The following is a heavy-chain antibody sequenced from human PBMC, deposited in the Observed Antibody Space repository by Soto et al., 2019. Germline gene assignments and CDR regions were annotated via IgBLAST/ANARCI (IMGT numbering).Heavy chain of an antibody. CDR3: ARSCIAAAGKGYYFDY. CDR2: IYYSGSP. V-gene: IGHV4-39*01. CDR1: GGSISSSSYY. D-gene: IGHD6-13*01. Sequence: SETLSLTCTVSGGSISSSSYYWGWIRQPPGKGLEWIGSIYYSGSPYYNPSLKIRVTISVDTSKIQFSLKLSSVTAADTAVYYCARSCIAAAGKGYYFDYWGQGTLVTVSS. J-gene: IGHJ4*02.